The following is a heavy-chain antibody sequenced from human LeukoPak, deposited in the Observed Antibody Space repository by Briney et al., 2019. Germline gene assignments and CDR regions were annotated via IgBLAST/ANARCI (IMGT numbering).Heavy chain of an antibody. CDR3: AKVKGSGYDSDGFDY. Sequence: LPGGSLRLSCAVSGFIFSSYAMIWVRQAPGKGLEWVSGITSSGGSTYYADSVKGRFTISRDNSKNTLYLQVNSLRAEDTAVYYCAKVKGSGYDSDGFDYWGQGTLVTVSS. CDR1: GFIFSSYA. J-gene: IGHJ4*02. CDR2: ITSSGGST. V-gene: IGHV3-23*01. D-gene: IGHD5-12*01.